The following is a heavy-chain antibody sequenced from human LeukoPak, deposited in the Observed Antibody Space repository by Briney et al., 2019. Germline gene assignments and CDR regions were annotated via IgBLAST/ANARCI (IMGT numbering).Heavy chain of an antibody. CDR1: GYTFTGYY. CDR2: INPNNGGT. D-gene: IGHD4-17*01. V-gene: IGHV1-2*02. CDR3: ARDSGDYEAYNWFDP. Sequence: ASVNVSCTASGYTFTGYYMHWVRQAPAQGLEWMGCINPNNGGTNYAQKFQGRVTTTTDTSVSTAFMDLNGLRSDDTAVYYCARDSGDYEAYNWFDPWGRGTLVTVSS. J-gene: IGHJ5*02.